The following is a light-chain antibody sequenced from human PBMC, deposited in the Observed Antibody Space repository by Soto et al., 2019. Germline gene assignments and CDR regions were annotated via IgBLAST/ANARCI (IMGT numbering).Light chain of an antibody. CDR1: SSDVGGYNL. CDR3: CSCAGSSTLV. V-gene: IGLV2-23*02. CDR2: EVS. Sequence: QSALTQPASVSGSPGQSITISCTGTSSDVGGYNLVSWYQQHPGKAPKLMIYEVSKRPSGVSNRFSGSKSGNTASLTISGLQAEDEADYYCCSCAGSSTLVFGGGTKLTVL. J-gene: IGLJ3*02.